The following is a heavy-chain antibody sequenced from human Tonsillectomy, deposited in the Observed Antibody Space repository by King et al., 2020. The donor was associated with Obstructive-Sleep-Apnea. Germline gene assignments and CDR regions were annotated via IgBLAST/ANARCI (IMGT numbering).Heavy chain of an antibody. Sequence: TLKESGPTLVKPTQTLTLTCTFSGFSLSTSGVGVGWIRQPPGKALEWFALIYWDDDKRYSPSLKSRLTITKDTSKNPVVLKMTNMDPVDTATYYCGHYNYDSSGYYMAGSSGFGFWGQGTLVTVSS. CDR3: GHYNYDSSGYYMAGSSGFGF. CDR1: GFSLSTSGVG. J-gene: IGHJ4*02. CDR2: IYWDDDK. D-gene: IGHD3-22*01. V-gene: IGHV2-5*02.